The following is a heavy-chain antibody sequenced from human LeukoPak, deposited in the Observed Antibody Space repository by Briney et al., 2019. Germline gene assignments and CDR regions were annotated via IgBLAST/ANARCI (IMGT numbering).Heavy chain of an antibody. J-gene: IGHJ5*02. D-gene: IGHD2-15*01. CDR2: VDPEDGET. Sequence: ASVKVSCKVSGYTFTDYYMHWAQQAPGKGLEWMGLVDPEDGETIYAEKFQGRVTITADTSTDTAYMELSSLRSEDTAVYYCATEGCSGGSCYPTGWFDPWGQGTLVTVSS. CDR1: GYTFTDYY. CDR3: ATEGCSGGSCYPTGWFDP. V-gene: IGHV1-69-2*01.